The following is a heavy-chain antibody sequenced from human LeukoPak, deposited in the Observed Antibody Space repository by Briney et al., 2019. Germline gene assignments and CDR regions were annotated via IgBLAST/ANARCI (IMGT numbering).Heavy chain of an antibody. V-gene: IGHV3-48*03. CDR3: ARVATMVRVPLDALDI. J-gene: IGHJ3*02. Sequence: GGSLRLSCAISGFTFSACELTWVRQAPGKGLEWVSYISRSGSTRYYADSVKGRFTISRDNAKNLLYLQMNSLRAEGTAVYYCARVATMVRVPLDALDIWGQGTMVSVSS. D-gene: IGHD3-10*01. CDR2: ISRSGSTR. CDR1: GFTFSACE.